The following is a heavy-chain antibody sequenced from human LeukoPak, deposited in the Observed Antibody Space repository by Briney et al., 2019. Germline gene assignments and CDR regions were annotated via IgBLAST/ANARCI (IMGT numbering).Heavy chain of an antibody. CDR2: IYHSGNT. CDR3: ARETPESLFDY. V-gene: IGHV4-59*01. Sequence: PSXTLSLTCTVSGGTISSYYWSWIRQPPGKGVEWIGYIYHSGNTNYNPSLKSRVTITVDTSKNQFSLRLSSVTAADTAMYYCARETPESLFDYWGQGIQVTVSS. D-gene: IGHD1-14*01. J-gene: IGHJ4*02. CDR1: GGTISSYY.